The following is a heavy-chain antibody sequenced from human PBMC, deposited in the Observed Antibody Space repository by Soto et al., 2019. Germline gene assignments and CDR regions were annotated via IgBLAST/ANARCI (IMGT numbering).Heavy chain of an antibody. CDR1: GGSISSGGYY. CDR3: ARAGRGVIIK. J-gene: IGHJ4*02. D-gene: IGHD3-10*01. Sequence: NPSETLSLTCTVSGGSISSGGYYWSWIRQHPGKGLEWIGYIYYSGSTYYNPSLKSRVTISVDTSKNQFSLKLSSVTAADTAVYYCARAGRGVIIKWGQGTLVTVSS. V-gene: IGHV4-31*03. CDR2: IYYSGST.